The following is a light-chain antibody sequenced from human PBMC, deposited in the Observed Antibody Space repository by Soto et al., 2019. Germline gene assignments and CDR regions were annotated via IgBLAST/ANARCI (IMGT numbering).Light chain of an antibody. CDR3: SSYTSSSTLV. Sequence: QSVLTQPASVSGSPGQSITISCTGTSSDVGSYNLVSWYQQHPGKAPKVIICEGTKRPSGVSNRFSGSKSGNTASLTISGLQAEDEADYYCSSYTSSSTLVFGTGTKLTVL. CDR1: SSDVGSYNL. CDR2: EGT. J-gene: IGLJ1*01. V-gene: IGLV2-14*02.